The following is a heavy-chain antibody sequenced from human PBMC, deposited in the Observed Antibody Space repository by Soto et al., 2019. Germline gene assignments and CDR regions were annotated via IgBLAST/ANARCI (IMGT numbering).Heavy chain of an antibody. Sequence: ASVKVSCKASGFTFTSSAVQWVRQARGQRLEWIGWIVVGSGNTNYAQKFQERVTITRDMSTSTAYMELSSLRSEDTAVYYCAASVVTPIYYYGMDVWGQGTTVTVSS. CDR2: IVVGSGNT. V-gene: IGHV1-58*01. J-gene: IGHJ6*02. D-gene: IGHD2-21*02. CDR1: GFTFTSSA. CDR3: AASVVTPIYYYGMDV.